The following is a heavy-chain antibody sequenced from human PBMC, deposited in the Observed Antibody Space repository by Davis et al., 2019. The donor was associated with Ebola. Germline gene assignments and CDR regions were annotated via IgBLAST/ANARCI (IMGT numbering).Heavy chain of an antibody. J-gene: IGHJ6*02. V-gene: IGHV3-33*01. Sequence: PGGSLRLSCAASGFSFSNYGMHWVRQAPGKGLEWVAIIWSDGSNKYYGDSVKGRFIISRDSSKNTLYLEMNSLRPEDTAVYYCARDRRLDVHRCMDVWGQGTTVTVS. CDR1: GFSFSNYG. CDR2: IWSDGSNK. D-gene: IGHD3-10*02. CDR3: ARDRRLDVHRCMDV.